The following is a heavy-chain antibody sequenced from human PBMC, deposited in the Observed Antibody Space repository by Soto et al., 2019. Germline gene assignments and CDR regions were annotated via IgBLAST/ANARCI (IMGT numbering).Heavy chain of an antibody. D-gene: IGHD6-13*01. CDR2: IYHSGST. CDR1: GGSISSSNW. V-gene: IGHV4-4*02. Sequence: KPSETLSLTCAVSGGSISSSNWWSWVRQPPGKGLEWIGEIYHSGSTNYNPSLKSRVTISVDKSKNQFSLKLSSVTAADTAVYYCVRGGSAAGKPDYYYYYGMDVWGQGTTVTVS. J-gene: IGHJ6*02. CDR3: VRGGSAAGKPDYYYYYGMDV.